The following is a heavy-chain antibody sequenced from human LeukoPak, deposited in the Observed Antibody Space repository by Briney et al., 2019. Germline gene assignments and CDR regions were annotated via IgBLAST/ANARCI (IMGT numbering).Heavy chain of an antibody. D-gene: IGHD1-26*01. CDR1: GFTFSDHA. J-gene: IGHJ4*02. V-gene: IGHV3-13*01. CDR3: VRQKKSHGNFDY. Sequence: RGSLRLSCAASGFTFSDHAMHWVRQATGKGLEWVSAVGIAADTFYPGSVKGRFTISRENAKNSLYLQMNNLRVEDTAVYYCVRQKKSHGNFDYWGQGTLVTVSS. CDR2: VGIAADT.